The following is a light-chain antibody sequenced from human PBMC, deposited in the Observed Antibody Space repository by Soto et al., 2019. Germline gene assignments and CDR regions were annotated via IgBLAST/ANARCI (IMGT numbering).Light chain of an antibody. CDR3: QHYDNSPCT. CDR1: QSVSNTY. V-gene: IGKV3-20*01. CDR2: GAS. Sequence: EIELTQSPSTLSLSPGERATLSCRASQSVSNTYLAWYQQKPGQAPSLLIYGASSRATGIPYRFSGSGSGTDFTLTITSLEPEDFAVYYCQHYDNSPCTFGQGTKVETK. J-gene: IGKJ1*01.